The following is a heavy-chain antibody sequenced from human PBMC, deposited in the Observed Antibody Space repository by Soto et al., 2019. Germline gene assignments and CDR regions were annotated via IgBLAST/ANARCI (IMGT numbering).Heavy chain of an antibody. CDR3: AKDLYSSSWYPDY. CDR1: GFTFSSYG. J-gene: IGHJ4*02. D-gene: IGHD6-13*01. V-gene: IGHV3-30*18. Sequence: QVQLVESGGGVVQPGRSLRLSCAASGFTFSSYGMHWVRQAPGKGLEWVAVISYDGSNKYYADSVKGRFTISRDNSKNPLYLQMNSLRAEDTAVYYCAKDLYSSSWYPDYWGQGTLVTVSS. CDR2: ISYDGSNK.